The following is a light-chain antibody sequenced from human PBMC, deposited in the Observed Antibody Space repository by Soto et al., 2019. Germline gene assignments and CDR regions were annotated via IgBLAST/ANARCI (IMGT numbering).Light chain of an antibody. V-gene: IGKV1-39*01. J-gene: IGKJ2*01. CDR1: QNIYSY. CDR2: TAS. Sequence: DIQMTQSPSSLSSSVGDRVTITCRASQNIYSYLNWYQQKPGTAPKLLIYTASNLQRGVPSKFSGSGSGTDFTLTISSLQPEDFATYYCQHSYSITFTFGQRTKLQI. CDR3: QHSYSITFT.